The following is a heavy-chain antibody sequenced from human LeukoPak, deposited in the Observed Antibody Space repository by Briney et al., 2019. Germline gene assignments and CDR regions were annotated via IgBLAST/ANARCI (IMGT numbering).Heavy chain of an antibody. CDR3: AGRGLLRDY. Sequence: PSQTLSLTCTVSGGSISSGSYYWSWIRQPAGKGLEWIGRIYTSGSTNYNPSLKSRVTISVDTSKNQFSLKLSSVTSADTAVYYCAGRGLLRDYWGQGTLVTVSS. J-gene: IGHJ4*02. D-gene: IGHD4-17*01. V-gene: IGHV4-61*02. CDR2: IYTSGST. CDR1: GGSISSGSYY.